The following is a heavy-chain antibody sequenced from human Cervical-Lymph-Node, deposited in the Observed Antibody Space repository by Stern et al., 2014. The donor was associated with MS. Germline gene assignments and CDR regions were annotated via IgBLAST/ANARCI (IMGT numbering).Heavy chain of an antibody. J-gene: IGHJ5*02. CDR3: AATPPLRPPLDP. CDR1: GDTFTSYA. Sequence: GQLEESGSEVKEPGASGKISCKATGDTFTSYAMHWGRQAPGQRHEWQGLIIWGICHTKYSEKVQGRVTMSRDTSASTVYLELSSLRPEDTARYYCAATPPLRPPLDPWGQGTLLTVSS. V-gene: IGHV1-3*01. CDR2: IIWGICHT. D-gene: IGHD5-24*01.